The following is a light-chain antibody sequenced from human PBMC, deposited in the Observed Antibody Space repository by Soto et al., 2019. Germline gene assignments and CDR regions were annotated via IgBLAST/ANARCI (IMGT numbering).Light chain of an antibody. CDR1: QSVSSSY. J-gene: IGKJ2*01. CDR3: QQYNNWPYT. Sequence: EIVLTQSPGTLSLSPGERATLSCRASQSVSSSYLAWYQQKPGQAPRLLIYGASSRATGIPDRFSGSGSGTDFTLTISRLEPEDFAMYYCQQYNNWPYTFGLGTKLEMK. CDR2: GAS. V-gene: IGKV3-20*01.